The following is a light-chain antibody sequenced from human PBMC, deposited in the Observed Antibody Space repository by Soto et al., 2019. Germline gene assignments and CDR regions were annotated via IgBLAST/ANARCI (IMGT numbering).Light chain of an antibody. V-gene: IGKV1-16*01. Sequence: DLQLTQSPSSVSASVGDTVTITCRASQDINDYLAWFQQKPGKAPESLIFAASRLQGGVPSRFSGRGSGTDFTLTITNLQPEDFGTYYCHQYDTYPLTFGGGTKVEI. CDR2: AAS. CDR1: QDINDY. CDR3: HQYDTYPLT. J-gene: IGKJ4*01.